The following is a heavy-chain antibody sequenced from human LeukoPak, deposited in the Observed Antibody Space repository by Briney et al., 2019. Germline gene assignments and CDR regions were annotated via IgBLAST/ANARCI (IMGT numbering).Heavy chain of an antibody. V-gene: IGHV3-23*01. CDR2: IFGYGGST. Sequence: PVGSLRLSCTASGFTFSNYAMSWVRQAPGKGLEWVSTIFGYGGSTYYADSVEGRFTISRDNSKNTLYLQLNSLTVEDTATYYCAKIAGYNSRFDYWGQGTLVTVAS. D-gene: IGHD6-13*01. CDR1: GFTFSNYA. CDR3: AKIAGYNSRFDY. J-gene: IGHJ4*02.